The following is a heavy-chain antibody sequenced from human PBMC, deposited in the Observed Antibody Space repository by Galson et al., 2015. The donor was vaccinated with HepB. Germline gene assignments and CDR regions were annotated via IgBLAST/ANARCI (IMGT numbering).Heavy chain of an antibody. CDR3: ARVEVGATPPVDY. D-gene: IGHD1-26*01. V-gene: IGHV1-8*01. CDR1: GYTFTSYD. CDR2: MNPNSGNT. Sequence: SVKVSCKASGYTFTSYDINWVRQATGQGLEWMGWMNPNSGNTGYAQKFQGRVTMTRNTSISTAYMELSSLRSEGTAVYYCARVEVGATPPVDYWGQGTLVTVSS. J-gene: IGHJ4*02.